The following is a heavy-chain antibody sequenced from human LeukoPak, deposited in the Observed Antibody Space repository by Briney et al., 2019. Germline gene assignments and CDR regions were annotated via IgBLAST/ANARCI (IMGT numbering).Heavy chain of an antibody. J-gene: IGHJ4*02. Sequence: GGSLRLSCAASGFTFSNAWMSWVRQAPGKGLKWVSTITTGGPNTYYADSVKGRFTVSRDDSKNTLYLQMNSLRAEDTAVYYCAKDGGLWVSAHWGDSWGRGTLVTVSS. CDR1: GFTFSNAW. CDR3: AKDGGLWVSAHWGDS. D-gene: IGHD7-27*01. V-gene: IGHV3-23*01. CDR2: ITTGGPNT.